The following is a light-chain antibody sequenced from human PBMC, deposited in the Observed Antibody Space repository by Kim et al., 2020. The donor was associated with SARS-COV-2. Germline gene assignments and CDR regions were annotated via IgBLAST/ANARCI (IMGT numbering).Light chain of an antibody. V-gene: IGKV1-39*01. CDR2: ATF. CDR1: QRIITY. J-gene: IGKJ1*01. CDR3: QQTLSPSRT. Sequence: VSVGDRVTITCRASQRIITYLNRYQQKQGEDPQLLIYATFNVQSGVPSRVSGSGYVTHFTLTITSLQPEDFATYFSQQTLSPSRTFVQGTKMDIK.